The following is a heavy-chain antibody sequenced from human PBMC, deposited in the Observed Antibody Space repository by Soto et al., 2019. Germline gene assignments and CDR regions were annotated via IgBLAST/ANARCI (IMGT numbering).Heavy chain of an antibody. CDR1: GDSISSYY. CDR2: IYYSART. CDR3: ARDQDGDHFDF. Sequence: QVQLQESGPGLVKPSETLSLTCTVSGDSISSYYWSWIRQSPGKGLAWIGYIYYSARTNYNPSLKIRVTISVDTSKNQFSLKLSSVTAADTAVYYCARDQDGDHFDFWGQGTLVTVSS. V-gene: IGHV4-59*13. D-gene: IGHD4-17*01. J-gene: IGHJ4*02.